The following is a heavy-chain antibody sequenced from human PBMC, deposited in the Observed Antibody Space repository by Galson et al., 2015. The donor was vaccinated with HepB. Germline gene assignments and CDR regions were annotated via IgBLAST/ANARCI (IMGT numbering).Heavy chain of an antibody. V-gene: IGHV3-23*01. Sequence: SLRLSCAASGFTFTTYGMNWVRQAPGKGLEWVSGISGSGSTTYSTDSVKGRFTISRDNSKNTLYLQMDSLRVEDTAVYYCAREGTARCSDYWGQGTQVTVSS. CDR2: ISGSGSTT. D-gene: IGHD4/OR15-4a*01. CDR1: GFTFTTYG. J-gene: IGHJ4*02. CDR3: AREGTARCSDY.